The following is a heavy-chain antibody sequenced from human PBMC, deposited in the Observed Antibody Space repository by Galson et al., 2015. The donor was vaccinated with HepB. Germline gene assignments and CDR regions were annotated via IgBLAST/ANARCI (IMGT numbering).Heavy chain of an antibody. Sequence: SVKVSCKASGYTFTSYGISWVRQAPGQGLEWMGWISAYSGDTKYAQKVKGRVTMTTVTYTNTAYMELRSLRSDDTAVHYCARDHDFWGCYYTGRDYYYYSLDVWGQGTTVTVSS. CDR1: GYTFTSYG. V-gene: IGHV1-18*01. CDR3: ARDHDFWGCYYTGRDYYYYSLDV. CDR2: ISAYSGDT. D-gene: IGHD3-3*01. J-gene: IGHJ6*02.